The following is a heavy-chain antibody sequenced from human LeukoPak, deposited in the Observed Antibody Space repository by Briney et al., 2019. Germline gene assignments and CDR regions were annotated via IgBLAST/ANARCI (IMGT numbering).Heavy chain of an antibody. J-gene: IGHJ3*02. CDR3: ARDRGYGDYVGAFDI. D-gene: IGHD4-17*01. CDR1: GFTFSSYS. Sequence: PGGSLRLSCAASGFTFSSYSMNWVRQAQGKGLEWVSHISSSSSTIYYADSVKGRFTISRDNAKNSLYLQMNSLRDEDTAVYYCARDRGYGDYVGAFDIWGQGTMVTVSS. CDR2: ISSSSSTI. V-gene: IGHV3-48*02.